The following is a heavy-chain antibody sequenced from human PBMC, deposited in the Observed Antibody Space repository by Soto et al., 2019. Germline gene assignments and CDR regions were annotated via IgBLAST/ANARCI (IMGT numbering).Heavy chain of an antibody. D-gene: IGHD4-17*01. CDR1: GFTFSTYA. Sequence: PGGSLRLSCAASGFTFSTYAMAWVRQAPGKGLEWVSGVSASGLNTDYADPVKGRFYISRDNSKNTVFLQMNSLRAEDTAVYYCAKDRYGDYGGIDYWGQGTMVTVS. CDR2: VSASGLNT. V-gene: IGHV3-23*01. J-gene: IGHJ4*02. CDR3: AKDRYGDYGGIDY.